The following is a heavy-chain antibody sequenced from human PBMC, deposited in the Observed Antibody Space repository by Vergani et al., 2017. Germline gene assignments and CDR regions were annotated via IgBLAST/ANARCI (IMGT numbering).Heavy chain of an antibody. J-gene: IGHJ4*02. D-gene: IGHD2-8*01. Sequence: QVQILQSGGGVVQPGGSLRLSRTLSGFTLNTYGIHWVRQAPGKGLEWVSFIRYDGSSEYYGDSVKGRFTISRDKSQNTVNLQMNSLRTEDTAMYFCARGLWDCTHIRCSPPSYWGQGTQVTVSS. CDR3: ARGLWDCTHIRCSPPSY. CDR2: IRYDGSSE. CDR1: GFTLNTYG. V-gene: IGHV3-30*02.